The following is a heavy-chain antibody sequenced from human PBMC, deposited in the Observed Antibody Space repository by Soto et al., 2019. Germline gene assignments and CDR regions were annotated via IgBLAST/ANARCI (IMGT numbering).Heavy chain of an antibody. CDR1: GFSFNAAW. V-gene: IGHV3-15*07. CDR2: IKSRVNGETR. Sequence: DVYLAESGGDLVKPGGSLRLSCAASGFSFNAAWMNWVRQSPGKGLEWVGRIKSRVNGETRDYAGSVRGRFTISRDASKNMVYLEMTSLRTEDTAVYYCSADLTYWGAYAFDYWGQEILVTVSS. D-gene: IGHD3-16*01. CDR3: SADLTYWGAYAFDY. J-gene: IGHJ4*02.